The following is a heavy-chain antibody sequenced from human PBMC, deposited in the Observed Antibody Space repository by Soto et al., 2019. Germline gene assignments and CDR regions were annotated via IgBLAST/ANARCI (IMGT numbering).Heavy chain of an antibody. V-gene: IGHV3-23*01. Sequence: VQLLESGGGLVQHGGSLRLSCAASGFTFSDYAMSWVRQAPGKGLDWVSAISSSGDHTFYADSVKGRFTISRDNSKNTLYLQVNRLRAEDTAVYYCAKLLRPGLQLFDFWGQGTLVTVSS. J-gene: IGHJ4*02. D-gene: IGHD4-4*01. CDR2: ISSSGDHT. CDR1: GFTFSDYA. CDR3: AKLLRPGLQLFDF.